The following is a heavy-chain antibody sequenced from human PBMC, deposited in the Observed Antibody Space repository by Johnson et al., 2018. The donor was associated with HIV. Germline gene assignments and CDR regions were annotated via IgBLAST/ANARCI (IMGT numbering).Heavy chain of an antibody. J-gene: IGHJ3*02. CDR2: IRGRANTYAT. Sequence: VQLVESGGGVVQPGRSLRLSCAASGFTFSGSAMHWVRQASGKGLEWVGRIRGRANTYATAYAASLKGSFTISRDDSTNTAYLQMNSLRAEDTAVYYCARDDIRDGKSFDIWGQGTMVTVSS. CDR3: ARDDIRDGKSFDI. D-gene: IGHD1-1*01. V-gene: IGHV3-73*01. CDR1: GFTFSGSA.